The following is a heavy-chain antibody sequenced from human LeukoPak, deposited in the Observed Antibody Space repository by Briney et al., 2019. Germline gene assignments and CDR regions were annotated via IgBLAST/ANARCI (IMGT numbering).Heavy chain of an antibody. J-gene: IGHJ4*02. CDR3: TRGAQQQLVDY. Sequence: GGSLRLSCTASGFTFGDYAMSWFRQAPGKGLEWVGFIRSKAYGGTTEYAASVKGRFTISRDDSKSIAYLQMNSLKTEDPAVYYCTRGAQQQLVDYWGQGTLVTVSS. CDR1: GFTFGDYA. CDR2: IRSKAYGGTT. D-gene: IGHD6-13*01. V-gene: IGHV3-49*03.